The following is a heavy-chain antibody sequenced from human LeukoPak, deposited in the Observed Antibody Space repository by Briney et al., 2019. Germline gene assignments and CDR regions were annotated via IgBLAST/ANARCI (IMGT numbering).Heavy chain of an antibody. CDR3: AKDSAIGYCSGGSCYTSYGMDV. D-gene: IGHD2-15*01. Sequence: GGSLRLSCAASGFTFSSYSMNWVRQAPGKGLEWVSAISGSGGSTYYADSVKGRFTISRDNSKNTLYLQMNSLRAEDTAVYYCAKDSAIGYCSGGSCYTSYGMDVWGQGTTVTVSS. V-gene: IGHV3-23*01. CDR1: GFTFSSYS. J-gene: IGHJ6*02. CDR2: ISGSGGST.